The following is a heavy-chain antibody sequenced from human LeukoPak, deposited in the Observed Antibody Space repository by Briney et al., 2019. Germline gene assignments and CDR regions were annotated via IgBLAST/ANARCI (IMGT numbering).Heavy chain of an antibody. CDR1: GYTFTSYG. J-gene: IGHJ4*02. CDR3: ARGDIQGRYDSSGYRH. Sequence: ASVKLSCKASGYTFTSYGISWVRQAPGQGLEWMGWISAYNGNTNYAQKLQGRVTMTTDTSTSTAYMELRSLRSDDTAVYYCARGDIQGRYDSSGYRHWGQGTLVTVSS. D-gene: IGHD3-22*01. V-gene: IGHV1-18*01. CDR2: ISAYNGNT.